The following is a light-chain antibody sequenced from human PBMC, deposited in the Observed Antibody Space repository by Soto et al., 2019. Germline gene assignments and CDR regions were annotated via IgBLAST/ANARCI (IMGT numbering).Light chain of an antibody. CDR1: SGDVGGYNY. J-gene: IGLJ1*01. CDR2: EVS. CDR3: SSYTSTSTHYV. Sequence: QSALTQPASMSGSDGQSITISCTGSSGDVGGYNYVSWYQQHPGKAPKLIIYEVSNRPSGVSNRFSGSKSGNTASLTISGLQAEDEADYYCSSYTSTSTHYVFGTGTKVTV. V-gene: IGLV2-14*01.